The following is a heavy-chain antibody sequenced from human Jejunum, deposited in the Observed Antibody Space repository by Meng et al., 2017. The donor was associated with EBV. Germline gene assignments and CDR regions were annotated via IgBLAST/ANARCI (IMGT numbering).Heavy chain of an antibody. CDR3: ARSSGGVVADYFDY. V-gene: IGHV1-69*06. Sequence: GPLVPAGAEVKKPGSSVKVSCKASGGTFSNYAFSWVRQAPGQGLEWMGGVIPIFATANYAQRFQGRVTITADKSTSTAYMELRSLRSEDTAVYYCARSSGGVVADYFDYWGQGTLVTVSS. D-gene: IGHD3-16*02. CDR1: GGTFSNYA. J-gene: IGHJ4*02. CDR2: VIPIFATA.